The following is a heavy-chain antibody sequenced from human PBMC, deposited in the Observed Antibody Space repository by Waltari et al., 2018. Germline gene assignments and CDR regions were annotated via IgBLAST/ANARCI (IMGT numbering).Heavy chain of an antibody. V-gene: IGHV2-5*01. CDR2: IYWNDDK. CDR3: AHRRDSSSSRWFDP. J-gene: IGHJ5*02. Sequence: QITLKESGPTLVKPTQTLTLTCTFSGFSLSTSGVGVGWIRQPPGKALEWLALIYWNDDKRYSPSLKSRLTITKDTSKNQVVLTMTNMDPVDTATYYCAHRRDSSSSRWFDPWGQGTLVTVSS. D-gene: IGHD6-6*01. CDR1: GFSLSTSGVG.